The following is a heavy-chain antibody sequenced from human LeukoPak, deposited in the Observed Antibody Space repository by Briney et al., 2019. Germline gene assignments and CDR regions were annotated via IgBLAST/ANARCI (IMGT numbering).Heavy chain of an antibody. CDR2: IYPGDSDT. V-gene: IGHV5-51*07. D-gene: IGHD3-22*01. CDR3: ARPGYYDSSGYYIDAFDI. J-gene: IGHJ3*02. CDR1: GYSFTCYW. Sequence: GESLKISCKGSGYSFTCYWIGWVHQMPGKGLEWMGIIYPGDSDTRYSPSFQGQVTISADKSISTAYLQWSSLKASDIAMYYCARPGYYDSSGYYIDAFDIWGQGTMVTVSS.